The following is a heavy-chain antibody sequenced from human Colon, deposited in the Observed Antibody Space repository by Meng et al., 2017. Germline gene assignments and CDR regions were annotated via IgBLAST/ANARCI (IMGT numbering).Heavy chain of an antibody. D-gene: IGHD6-13*01. CDR1: GGSVSSASHY. J-gene: IGHJ6*02. Sequence: LRLSCTVSGGSVSSASHYWSWIRQSPGKGLEWIGHVYHSGDTNYNPSLKSRVTLSVDTSKNQFSLKLTSVTAADTAVYYCAKTSSNWFTSYNGMDVWGQGTTVTVSS. CDR3: AKTSSNWFTSYNGMDV. CDR2: VYHSGDT. V-gene: IGHV4-61*01.